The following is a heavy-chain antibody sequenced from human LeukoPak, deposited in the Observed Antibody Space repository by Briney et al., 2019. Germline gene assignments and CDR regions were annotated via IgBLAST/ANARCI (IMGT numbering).Heavy chain of an antibody. Sequence: GSPKLFLAASGITFSSHDNHRVRQTTGKSPEWVSDIGTAGDTYYPGSVKGRFTISRENAKNFLYLQMNSLRAEDTAVYYCARSLSYDYYGMDVWGQGTTVTVSS. CDR3: ARSLSYDYYGMDV. V-gene: IGHV3-13*04. CDR1: GITFSSHD. CDR2: IGTAGDT. J-gene: IGHJ6*02.